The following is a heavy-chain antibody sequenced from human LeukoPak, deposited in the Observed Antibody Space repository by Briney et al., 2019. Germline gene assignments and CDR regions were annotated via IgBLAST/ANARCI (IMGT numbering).Heavy chain of an antibody. CDR1: RFTFSNYA. V-gene: IGHV3-23*01. CDR3: AKDFGRNLGGPGY. D-gene: IGHD1-14*01. Sequence: GGSLRLSCAASRFTFSNYAMSWVRQAPGKGLEWVSAIGGNGGSTYYADSVKGRFAISRDDSKSTLYLQMNSLRGEDTAVYYCAKDFGRNLGGPGYWGRGTLVIVSS. CDR2: IGGNGGST. J-gene: IGHJ4*02.